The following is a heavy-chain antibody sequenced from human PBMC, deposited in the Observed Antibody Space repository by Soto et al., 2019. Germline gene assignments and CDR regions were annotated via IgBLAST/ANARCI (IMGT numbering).Heavy chain of an antibody. J-gene: IGHJ6*02. CDR2: IYPGDSDT. D-gene: IGHD2-2*01. Sequence: GESLKISCKGSGYSFTSYWIGWVRQMPGKGLEWMGIIYPGDSDTRYSPSFQGQVTISADKSISTAYLQWSSLKASDTAMYYWARQGGFVVVAGIEPGRYYDGLDVWGQGTMVTVSS. CDR1: GYSFTSYW. CDR3: ARQGGFVVVAGIEPGRYYDGLDV. V-gene: IGHV5-51*01.